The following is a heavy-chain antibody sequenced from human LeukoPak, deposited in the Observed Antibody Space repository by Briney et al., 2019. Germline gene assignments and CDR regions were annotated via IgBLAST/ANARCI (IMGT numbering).Heavy chain of an antibody. J-gene: IGHJ4*02. CDR3: ARLRYYYGSGTERGFDY. V-gene: IGHV4-59*12. CDR2: IYYTGST. D-gene: IGHD3-10*01. Sequence: PSETLSLTCTVSGGSISSYYWSWIRQPPGKGLEWIGYIYYTGSTNYIPSLKSRVTISMDTSKNQFSLKLSSVTAADTAVYYCARLRYYYGSGTERGFDYWGQGILVTVSS. CDR1: GGSISSYY.